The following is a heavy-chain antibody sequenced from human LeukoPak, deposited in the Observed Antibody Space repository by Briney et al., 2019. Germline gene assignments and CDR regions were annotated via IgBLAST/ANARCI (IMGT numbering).Heavy chain of an antibody. J-gene: IGHJ3*02. CDR1: GFTFSTYW. Sequence: GGSLRLSCAASGFTFSTYWTHWVRQAPGKGLVWVARIKNDGSSTNYADSVKGRFTISRDNAKKTLYVQMNSLRAEDTAVYYCARALVAGVTLNAFDIWGQGTMVTVSS. CDR3: ARALVAGVTLNAFDI. D-gene: IGHD2-15*01. V-gene: IGHV3-74*01. CDR2: IKNDGSST.